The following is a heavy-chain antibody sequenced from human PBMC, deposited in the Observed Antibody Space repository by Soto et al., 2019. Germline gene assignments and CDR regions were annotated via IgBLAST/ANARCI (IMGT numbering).Heavy chain of an antibody. CDR2: ISNDGNKK. CDR3: AKDKVPYYDFWSGQRWFDP. CDR1: GFTFSIYG. D-gene: IGHD3-3*01. V-gene: IGHV3-30*18. J-gene: IGHJ5*02. Sequence: GGSLRLSCVASGFTFSIYGMNWVRQTPGKGLEWVAVISNDGNKKYYVESVEGRFSISRDNSKDTVYLQMNNVRPEDTAKYYCAKDKVPYYDFWSGQRWFDPWGQGTQVTISS.